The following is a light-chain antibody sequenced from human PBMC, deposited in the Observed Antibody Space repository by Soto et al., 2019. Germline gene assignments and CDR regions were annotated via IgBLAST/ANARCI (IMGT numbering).Light chain of an antibody. V-gene: IGLV1-44*01. CDR3: AAWDDSLNGWV. J-gene: IGLJ3*02. CDR1: SSNSGSNS. Sequence: QSVLTQPPSASGTPGQRVTISCSGSSSNSGSNSVTWYQQLPGTAPKLLIYFTNQRPSGVPDRFSGYKSGTSASLAISGLQSEDEADYYCAAWDDSLNGWVFCGGTKLTVL. CDR2: FTN.